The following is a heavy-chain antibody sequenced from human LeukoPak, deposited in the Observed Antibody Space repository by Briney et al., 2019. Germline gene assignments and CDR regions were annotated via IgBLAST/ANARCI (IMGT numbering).Heavy chain of an antibody. V-gene: IGHV3-30*18. CDR2: ISYDGSNK. D-gene: IGHD1-26*01. J-gene: IGHJ3*02. Sequence: GRSLRLSCAASGFTFSSYGMHWARQAPGKGLEWVAVISYDGSNKYYAGSVKGRFTISRDNSKNTLYLQMNSLRAEDTAVYYCAKDLNSGPRDIWGQGTMVTVSS. CDR1: GFTFSSYG. CDR3: AKDLNSGPRDI.